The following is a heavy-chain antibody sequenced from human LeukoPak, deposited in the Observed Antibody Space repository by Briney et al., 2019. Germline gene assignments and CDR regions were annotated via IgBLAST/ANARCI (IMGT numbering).Heavy chain of an antibody. D-gene: IGHD6-6*01. J-gene: IGHJ6*02. CDR3: ARLQLGVNYYYFGMDV. CDR2: IYPSDSYT. V-gene: IGHV5-10-1*01. Sequence: GESLRISCEGSGYSFTSSWISGVRPMPGKGPEWMGRIYPSDSYTNYSPSFQGHVTISADKSINTAYLQWSSLKASDTAMYYCARLQLGVNYYYFGMDVWGQGTTVTVSS. CDR1: GYSFTSSW.